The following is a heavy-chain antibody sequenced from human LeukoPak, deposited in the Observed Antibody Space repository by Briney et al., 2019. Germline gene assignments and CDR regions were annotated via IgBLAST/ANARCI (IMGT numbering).Heavy chain of an antibody. CDR2: IYTSGST. Sequence: PETLSLTCTVSGGSISSYYWSWIRQPAGKGLEWIGRIYTSGSTNYNPSLKSRVTMSVDTSKNQFSLKLSSVTAADTAVYYCARDTTMVRGVIITFGWFDPWGQGTLVTVSS. D-gene: IGHD3-10*01. CDR3: ARDTTMVRGVIITFGWFDP. CDR1: GGSISSYY. J-gene: IGHJ5*02. V-gene: IGHV4-4*07.